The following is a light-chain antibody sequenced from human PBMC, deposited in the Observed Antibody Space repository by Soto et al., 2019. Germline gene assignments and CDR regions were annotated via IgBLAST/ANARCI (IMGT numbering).Light chain of an antibody. CDR1: QSISSW. CDR3: QQYNSYRT. J-gene: IGKJ1*01. Sequence: DIQMTQSPSTLSASVGDRVTITCRASQSISSWLAWYQQKPGKAPKVLIYGASTLKSGVPSRFSGSGSGTEFTLTINRLQPDDIATYYCQQYNSYRTFGQGTKVEIK. CDR2: GAS. V-gene: IGKV1-5*03.